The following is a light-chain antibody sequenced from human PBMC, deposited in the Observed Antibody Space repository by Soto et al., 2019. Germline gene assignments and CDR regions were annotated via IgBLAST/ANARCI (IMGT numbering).Light chain of an antibody. Sequence: EIVLTQSPGTLSLSPGERATLYCRASQSVSSSYLAWYQQKPGQAPRLLIYGASSRATGIPDRFSGSGSGTDFTLTISRLEPEDFAVYYCQQYGSSLFGQGTKLEIK. J-gene: IGKJ2*01. CDR1: QSVSSSY. CDR2: GAS. V-gene: IGKV3-20*01. CDR3: QQYGSSL.